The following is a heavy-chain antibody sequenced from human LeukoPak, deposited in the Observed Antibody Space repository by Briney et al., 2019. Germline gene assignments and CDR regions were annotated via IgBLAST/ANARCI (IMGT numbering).Heavy chain of an antibody. CDR2: IYYSGST. CDR1: GGSISSYY. J-gene: IGHJ4*02. V-gene: IGHV4-59*01. Sequence: SETLSLTCTVSGGSISSYYWSWIRQPPGKGLEWIGYIYYSGSTNYNPSLKSRVTISVDTSKNQFSLKLSSVTAADTAVYYCARAHDYGSGSYSFDYWGQGTLVTVSS. D-gene: IGHD3-10*01. CDR3: ARAHDYGSGSYSFDY.